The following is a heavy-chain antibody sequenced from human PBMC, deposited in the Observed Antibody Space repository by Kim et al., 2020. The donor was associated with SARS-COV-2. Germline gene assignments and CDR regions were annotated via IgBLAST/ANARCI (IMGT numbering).Heavy chain of an antibody. CDR2: TYYRSKWYN. V-gene: IGHV6-1*01. Sequence: SQTLSLTCAISGDRVSSNSAAWNWIRQSPSRGLEWLGRTYYRSKWYNDYAVSVKSRITINPDTSKNQFSLQLNSVTPEDTAVYYCARRNAAPGSRYYDYWGQGTLVTVSS. D-gene: IGHD6-13*01. CDR3: ARRNAAPGSRYYDY. J-gene: IGHJ4*02. CDR1: GDRVSSNSAA.